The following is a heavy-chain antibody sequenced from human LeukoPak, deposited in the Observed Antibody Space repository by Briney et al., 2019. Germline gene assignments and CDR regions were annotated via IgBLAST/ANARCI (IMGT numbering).Heavy chain of an antibody. Sequence: GGSLRLSCAASGFTFSSYEMNWVRQAPGKGLEWVSYITSSGSTIYYADSVKGRFTISRDNAKNSLYLQMNSLRADDTAVYYCAKNDWSSSFYFDYWGQGTLVTVSS. D-gene: IGHD3-9*01. CDR3: AKNDWSSSFYFDY. J-gene: IGHJ4*02. CDR1: GFTFSSYE. V-gene: IGHV3-48*03. CDR2: ITSSGSTI.